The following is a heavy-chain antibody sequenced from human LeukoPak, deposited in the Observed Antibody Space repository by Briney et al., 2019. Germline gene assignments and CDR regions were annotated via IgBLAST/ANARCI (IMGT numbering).Heavy chain of an antibody. CDR2: IHPGTGDT. V-gene: IGHV1-2*02. J-gene: IGHJ5*02. Sequence: ASVKVSCKTSGYNFTGYHIHWVRQAPGQGVEWMGWIHPGTGDTRYTRKFQGRVTMTRDTSINTAYLELSGLKSNDTAVYYCARKGAEYSRSPLLNAWFDPWGQGTLITVSS. CDR3: ARKGAEYSRSPLLNAWFDP. D-gene: IGHD6-6*01. CDR1: GYNFTGYH.